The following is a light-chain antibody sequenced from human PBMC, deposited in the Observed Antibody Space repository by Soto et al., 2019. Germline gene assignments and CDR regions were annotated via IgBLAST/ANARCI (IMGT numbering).Light chain of an antibody. J-gene: IGKJ5*01. CDR3: QQYQTYST. CDR2: DAS. Sequence: DIQITQSPSSLSASVGDRLSITCRASQSIRSLLAWYQQKPGKAPKVLIYDASSLGSGVPSRFSGSGSGTEFTLTISSLQPDDFATYFCQQYQTYSTFGQGTRLEIK. CDR1: QSIRSL. V-gene: IGKV1-5*01.